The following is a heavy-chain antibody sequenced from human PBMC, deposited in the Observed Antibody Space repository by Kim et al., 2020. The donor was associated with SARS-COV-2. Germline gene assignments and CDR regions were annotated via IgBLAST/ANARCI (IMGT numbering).Heavy chain of an antibody. CDR2: INPNSGGT. CDR3: ARGVGVGGNSGWKYYYYYYGMDV. V-gene: IGHV1-2*02. Sequence: ASVKVSCKASGYTFTGYYMHWVRQAPGQGLEWMGWINPNSGGTNYAQKFQGRVTMTRDTSISTAYMELSRLRSDDTAVYYCARGVGVGGNSGWKYYYYYYGMDVWGQGTTVTVSS. J-gene: IGHJ6*02. D-gene: IGHD2-21*02. CDR1: GYTFTGYY.